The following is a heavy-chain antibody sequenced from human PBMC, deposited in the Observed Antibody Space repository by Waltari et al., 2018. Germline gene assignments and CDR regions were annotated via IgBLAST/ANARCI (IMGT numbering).Heavy chain of an antibody. CDR2: ISYDGSNK. V-gene: IGHV3-30*01. CDR1: GFTFSSYA. D-gene: IGHD1-26*01. Sequence: QVQLVESGGGVVQPGRSLRLSCAASGFTFSSYAMHWVRQAPGKGLEWVAVISYDGSNKYYADSVKGRFTISRDNSKNTLYLQMNSLRAEDTAVYYCARQVGAADFDYWGQGTLVTVSS. CDR3: ARQVGAADFDY. J-gene: IGHJ4*02.